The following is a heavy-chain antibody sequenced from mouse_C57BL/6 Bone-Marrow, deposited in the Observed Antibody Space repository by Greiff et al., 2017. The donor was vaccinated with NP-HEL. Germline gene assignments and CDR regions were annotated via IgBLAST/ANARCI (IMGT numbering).Heavy chain of an antibody. J-gene: IGHJ4*01. V-gene: IGHV1-15*01. CDR1: GYTFTDYE. CDR2: IDPETGGT. D-gene: IGHD5-5*01. CDR3: TRNPYLHY. Sequence: QVQLKESGAELVRPGASVTLSCKASGYTFTDYEMHWVKQTPVHGLEWIGAIDPETGGTAYNQKFKGKAILTADKSSSTAYMELRSLTSEDSAVYYCTRNPYLHYWGQGTSVTVSS.